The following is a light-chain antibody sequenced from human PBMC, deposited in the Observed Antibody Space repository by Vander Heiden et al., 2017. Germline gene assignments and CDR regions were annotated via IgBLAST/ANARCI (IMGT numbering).Light chain of an antibody. CDR3: AAWDDDLDGPV. CDR2: AYD. CDR1: NPNLEITA. Sequence: QSVLTQPPSASGTPGQRVSISCSGRNPNLEITAVNWYQHVPGTAPNLLIHAYDERPSGVPDRFSASKSGTSASLAISGLQSEDEADYYCAAWDDDLDGPVFGGGTKLTVL. J-gene: IGLJ3*02. V-gene: IGLV1-44*01.